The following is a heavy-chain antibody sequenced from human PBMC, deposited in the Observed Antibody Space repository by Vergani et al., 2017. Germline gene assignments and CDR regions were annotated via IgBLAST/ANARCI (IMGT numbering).Heavy chain of an antibody. D-gene: IGHD3-22*01. J-gene: IGHJ6*01. CDR2: IHYDGSHK. CDR3: AKTFYYGVSGPFVYYYYNMGV. Sequence: QVQLVESGGGVVQSGGSLRLSCAASGFTFTSFGMHWVRQAPGKGLEWVAFIHYDGSHKYYVDSVKGRFTISRDDSKNTLYLQMNSLRAEDTAVYYCAKTFYYGVSGPFVYYYYNMGVWGQGTPVTVSS. CDR1: GFTFTSFG. V-gene: IGHV3-30*02.